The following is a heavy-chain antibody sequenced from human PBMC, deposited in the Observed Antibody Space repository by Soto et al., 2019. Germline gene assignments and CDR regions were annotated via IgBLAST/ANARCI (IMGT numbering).Heavy chain of an antibody. J-gene: IGHJ4*02. CDR3: AISLRLGESFDY. Sequence: QVPLVQSGAEVKKPGASVQVSCKPSGYTFTTYAIHWVRQAPGQSLEWMAWIHTGNGNTKYSPRFQGRVTITRDTSASTAYMELSSLRSEDTAVDYCAISLRLGESFDYWGQGTLVTVSS. CDR2: IHTGNGNT. V-gene: IGHV1-3*04. D-gene: IGHD3-16*01. CDR1: GYTFTTYA.